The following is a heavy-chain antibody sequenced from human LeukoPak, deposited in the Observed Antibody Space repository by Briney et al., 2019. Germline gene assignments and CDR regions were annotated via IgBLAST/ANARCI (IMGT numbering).Heavy chain of an antibody. D-gene: IGHD2-8*01. CDR1: GFTFSSYW. CDR3: ATANFYFQY. J-gene: IGHJ1*01. Sequence: GSLRLSCAASGFTFSSYWMSWIRQPPGKGLEWIGSIFYSGSTYYNPSLKSRVTMSVDTSKNQFSLKLSSVTAADTAVYYCATANFYFQYWGQGTLVTVSS. CDR2: IFYSGST. V-gene: IGHV4-59*04.